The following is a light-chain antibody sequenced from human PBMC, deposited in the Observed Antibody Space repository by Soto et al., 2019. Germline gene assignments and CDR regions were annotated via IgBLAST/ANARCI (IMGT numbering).Light chain of an antibody. CDR2: DVS. J-gene: IGKJ1*01. CDR1: QTISSW. V-gene: IGKV1-5*01. CDR3: QQYNTFWT. Sequence: DIQMTQSPSTLSASVGESLTITCRASQTISSWLAWYQQKPGKAPKLLIYDVSTLGSGVPSRFSGSGSGTDFTLTISSLQPDDFATYYCQQYNTFWTFGQGTKVDIK.